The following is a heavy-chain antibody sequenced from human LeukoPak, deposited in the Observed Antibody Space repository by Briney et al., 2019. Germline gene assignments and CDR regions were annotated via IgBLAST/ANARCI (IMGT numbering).Heavy chain of an antibody. CDR1: GFTFSSYA. J-gene: IGHJ4*02. V-gene: IGHV3-23*01. D-gene: IGHD6-6*01. CDR3: AKAGYRGSSVNYFDY. CDR2: ISGSGGNT. Sequence: GWSLRLSCAPSGFTFSSYAMSWVRQAPGKGLEWLSAISGSGGNTYYADSVKGRFTISRDNSQNTLSLQMNSLRAEDTAVYFCAKAGYRGSSVNYFDYWGQGTLVTVSS.